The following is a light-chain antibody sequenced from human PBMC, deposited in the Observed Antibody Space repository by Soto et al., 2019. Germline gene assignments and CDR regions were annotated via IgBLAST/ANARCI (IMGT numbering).Light chain of an antibody. Sequence: SYELPQPPSVSVSPGQTASITCSGDKLGDKYACWYQQKPGQSPVLVIYQDSKRPSGIPERFSGSNSGNTATLTISGTQAMDEADYYCPAWDSSNVLFGGGTTLNVL. CDR3: PAWDSSNVL. J-gene: IGLJ2*01. CDR2: QDS. CDR1: KLGDKY. V-gene: IGLV3-1*01.